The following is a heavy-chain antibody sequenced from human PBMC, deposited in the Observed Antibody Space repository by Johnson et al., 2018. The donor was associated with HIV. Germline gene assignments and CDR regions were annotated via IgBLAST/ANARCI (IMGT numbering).Heavy chain of an antibody. CDR1: AFTFSSYA. D-gene: IGHD1-1*01. CDR2: ISYDGSNK. CDR3: ARAWKSAFDI. Sequence: QVPLVESGGGLVQPGRSLRLSCAASAFTFSSYAMHWVRQAPGKGLEWVAVISYDGSNKYYVDSVKGRFTISRDNPKNSLYLQMNSLRAEDTAVYYCARAWKSAFDIWGQGTMVTVSS. V-gene: IGHV3-30*04. J-gene: IGHJ3*02.